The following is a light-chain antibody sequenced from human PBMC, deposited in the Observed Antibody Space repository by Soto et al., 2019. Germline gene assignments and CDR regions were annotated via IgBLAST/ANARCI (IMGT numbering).Light chain of an antibody. J-gene: IGKJ1*01. CDR2: GAS. CDR3: QQANGDPWT. V-gene: IGKV1-12*02. Sequence: DIQMTQSPSSVSASVGDRVTTSCRASHDVSSWLAWYQQKPGKAPNLLIYGASTVQSGVPSRFSGSGSGTDVTLTISSLQPEDFATYYCQQANGDPWTFGQGTKGESK. CDR1: HDVSSW.